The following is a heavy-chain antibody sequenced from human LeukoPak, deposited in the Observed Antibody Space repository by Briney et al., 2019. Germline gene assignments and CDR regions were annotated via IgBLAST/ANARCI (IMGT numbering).Heavy chain of an antibody. CDR1: GFTFSNYW. V-gene: IGHV3-7*01. CDR3: ARDAAMANDY. J-gene: IGHJ4*02. D-gene: IGHD5-18*01. CDR2: INQDGSEK. Sequence: GGSLRLSCAASGFTFSNYWMSWVRQAPGRGLEWVANINQDGSEKYYVDSVKGRFTISRDNAKNSLYLQMNSLRAEDTAVYYCARDAAMANDYWGQGTPVTVSS.